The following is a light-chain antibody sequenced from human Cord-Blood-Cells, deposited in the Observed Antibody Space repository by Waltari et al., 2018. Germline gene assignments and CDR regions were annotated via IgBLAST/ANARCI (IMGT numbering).Light chain of an antibody. CDR1: QSISRY. J-gene: IGKJ5*01. CDR2: AAA. CDR3: QQSYSTPDT. V-gene: IGKV1-39*01. Sequence: DIKLTQSPSSLSASVGDRVTIPCRASQSISRYLNWYQQKPGKAPKLLIYAAASLQSGVPSRFSGSGSGTDFTLTISSLQPEDCATYYCQQSYSTPDTFGQGTRLEIK.